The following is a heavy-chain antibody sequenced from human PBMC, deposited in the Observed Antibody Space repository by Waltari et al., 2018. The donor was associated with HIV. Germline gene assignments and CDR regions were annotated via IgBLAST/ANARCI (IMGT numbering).Heavy chain of an antibody. CDR2: INQSGNT. CDR3: ARVFGGGHFDS. CDR1: GGSVSNNF. D-gene: IGHD3-10*01. J-gene: IGHJ4*02. V-gene: IGHV4-34*02. Sequence: QVQLQQWGAGLLKPSETLSLTCAVYGGSVSNNFWSWIRHLPGTGLEWIGEINQSGNTRYNPSLKSRVITSVDTSKKQFSLKLRFVTAADTAMYYCARVFGGGHFDSWGQGTLLIVSS.